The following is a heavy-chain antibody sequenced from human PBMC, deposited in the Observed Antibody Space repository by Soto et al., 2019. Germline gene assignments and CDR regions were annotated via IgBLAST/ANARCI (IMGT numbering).Heavy chain of an antibody. CDR2: IIPIFGTA. Sequence: VNVSCKASGGTFSSYAISWVRQAPGQGLEWMGGIIPIFGTANYAQKFQGRVTITADKSTSTAYMELRSLRSDDTAVYYCARETRAPYYYDSSGPRGWFDPWGQGTLVTVSS. CDR3: ARETRAPYYYDSSGPRGWFDP. D-gene: IGHD3-22*01. J-gene: IGHJ5*02. CDR1: GGTFSSYA. V-gene: IGHV1-69*13.